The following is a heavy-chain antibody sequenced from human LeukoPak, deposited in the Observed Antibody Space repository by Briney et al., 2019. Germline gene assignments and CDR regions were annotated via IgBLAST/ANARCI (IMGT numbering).Heavy chain of an antibody. CDR2: IYYSGST. V-gene: IGHV4-59*01. CDR3: ARGVVTALFAAGDDAFDI. J-gene: IGHJ3*02. Sequence: SETLSLTYTVSGGSISSYYWSWIRQPPGKGLEWIGYIYYSGSTNYNPSLKSRVTISVDTSKNQFSLKLSSVTAADTAVYYCARGVVTALFAAGDDAFDIWGQGTMVTVSS. D-gene: IGHD2-2*01. CDR1: GGSISSYY.